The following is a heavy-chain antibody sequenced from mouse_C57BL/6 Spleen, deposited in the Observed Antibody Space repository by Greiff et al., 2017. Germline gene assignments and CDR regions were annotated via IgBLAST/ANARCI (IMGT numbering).Heavy chain of an antibody. CDR2: IRNKANGYTT. CDR1: GFTFTDYY. Sequence: EVKLVESGGGLVQPGGSLSLSCAASGFTFTDYYMSWVRQPPGKALEWLGFIRNKANGYTTEYSASVKGRFTISRDNSQSILYLQMNALRAEDSATYYCARYRAMVTPFDYWGQGTTLTVSS. V-gene: IGHV7-3*01. CDR3: ARYRAMVTPFDY. D-gene: IGHD2-2*01. J-gene: IGHJ2*01.